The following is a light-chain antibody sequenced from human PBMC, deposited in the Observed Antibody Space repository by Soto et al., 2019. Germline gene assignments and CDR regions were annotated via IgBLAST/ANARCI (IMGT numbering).Light chain of an antibody. J-gene: IGKJ1*01. CDR2: GAS. Sequence: EGLLTQSPGTLSLSPGERSTLSCRAIQIFSSTSLAWYQQKPGQAPRLLIYGASNRATGIPDRFSGSGSGTDFILTISRLEPEDFAVYYCQQYDSSPRTFGQGTKVDIK. V-gene: IGKV3-20*01. CDR3: QQYDSSPRT. CDR1: QIFSSTS.